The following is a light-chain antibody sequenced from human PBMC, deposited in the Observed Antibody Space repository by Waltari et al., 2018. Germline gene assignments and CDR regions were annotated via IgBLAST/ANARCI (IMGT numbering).Light chain of an antibody. CDR2: GAS. CDR3: QQRSNWPFT. V-gene: IGKV3-11*01. CDR1: PSVSSD. J-gene: IGKJ4*01. Sequence: EIVLTQSPATLSLSPGERAPLSCRASPSVSSDLAWFLQKPGQAPRLLIYGASDRATGSPARFSGSGSGTDFTLTISSLEPEDFAVYYCQQRSNWPFTFGGGTKVEIK.